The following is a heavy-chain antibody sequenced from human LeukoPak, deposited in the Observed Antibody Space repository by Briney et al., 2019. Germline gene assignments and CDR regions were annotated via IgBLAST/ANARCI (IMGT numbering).Heavy chain of an antibody. CDR3: ARGISRYNYMDV. Sequence: QPGGSLRLSCAASGFTFSSYAMHWVRQAPGKGLEYVSAISSNGGSTYYANSVKGRFTISRDNSKNTLYLQMGSLRAEDMAVYYCARGISRYNYMDVWGKGTTVTVSS. J-gene: IGHJ6*03. CDR1: GFTFSSYA. D-gene: IGHD3-9*01. V-gene: IGHV3-64*01. CDR2: ISSNGGST.